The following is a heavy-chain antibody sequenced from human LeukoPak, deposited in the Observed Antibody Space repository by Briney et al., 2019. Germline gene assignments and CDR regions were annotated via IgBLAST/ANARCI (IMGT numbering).Heavy chain of an antibody. CDR3: ARDQYDTWSRRGNFDS. CDR2: IKLDGSEK. J-gene: IGHJ4*02. D-gene: IGHD3-3*01. Sequence: PGGSLRLSCAASGFTFSSYAMSWVRQAPGKGLEWVANIKLDGSEKNYVDSVKGRFTTSRDNTKNSLYLQMNSLRAEDTAVFYCARDQYDTWSRRGNFDSWGQGTLVIVSS. V-gene: IGHV3-7*03. CDR1: GFTFSSYA.